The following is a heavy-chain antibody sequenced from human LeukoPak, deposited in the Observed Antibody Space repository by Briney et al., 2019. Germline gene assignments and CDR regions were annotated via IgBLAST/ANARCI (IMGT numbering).Heavy chain of an antibody. D-gene: IGHD6-19*01. CDR3: AKDFDAFGYSSGCFDY. Sequence: GGSLRLSCAASGFTFSSYGMHWVRQAPGKGLEWVAVISYDGSNKYYADSVKGRFTISRDNSKNTLYLQMNSLRAEDTAVYYCAKDFDAFGYSSGCFDYWGQGTLVTVSS. CDR1: GFTFSSYG. CDR2: ISYDGSNK. V-gene: IGHV3-30*18. J-gene: IGHJ4*02.